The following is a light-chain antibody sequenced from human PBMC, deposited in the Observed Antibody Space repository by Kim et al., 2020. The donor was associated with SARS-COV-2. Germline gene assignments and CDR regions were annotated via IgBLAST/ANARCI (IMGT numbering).Light chain of an antibody. J-gene: IGLJ3*02. CDR3: SAWDSSLGAWV. CDR1: SKNVGNQG. V-gene: IGLV10-54*01. CDR2: RSN. Sequence: SQPATLTCTGNSKNVGNQGAAWLQQHQGHPPKLLSYRSNNRPSGISERLSASRSGNTASLTITGLQPEDEADYYCSAWDSSLGAWVFGGGTQLTVL.